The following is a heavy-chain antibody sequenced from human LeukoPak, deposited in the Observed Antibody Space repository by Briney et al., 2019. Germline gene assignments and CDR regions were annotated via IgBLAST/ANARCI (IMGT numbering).Heavy chain of an antibody. D-gene: IGHD1-26*01. CDR2: INHSGST. CDR3: AIEFGYSGSYGAFDI. CDR1: GGSFRGYY. J-gene: IGHJ3*02. Sequence: SETLSLTCAVYGGSFRGYYWSWIRQPPGKGLEWIGEINHSGSTNYNPSLKSRVTISVDTSKNQFSLKLSSVTAADTAVYYCAIEFGYSGSYGAFDIWGQGTVVTVSS. V-gene: IGHV4-34*01.